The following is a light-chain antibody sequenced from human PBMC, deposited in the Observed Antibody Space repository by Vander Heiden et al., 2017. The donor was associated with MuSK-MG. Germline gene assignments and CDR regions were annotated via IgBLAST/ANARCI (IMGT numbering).Light chain of an antibody. J-gene: IGLJ2*01. V-gene: IGLV2-23*02. CDR2: DVS. CDR3: CSYAGSSTFEGV. Sequence: QSALTQPASVSGSPGQSITISCTGTSSDVGSYNLVSWYQQHPGKAPKLMSYDVSKRPSGVSNRFSGSKSGNTASLTISGLQAEDEADYYCCSYAGSSTFEGVFGGGTKLTVL. CDR1: SSDVGSYNL.